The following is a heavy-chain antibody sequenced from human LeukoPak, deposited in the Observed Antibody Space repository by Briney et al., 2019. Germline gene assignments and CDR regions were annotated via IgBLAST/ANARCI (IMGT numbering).Heavy chain of an antibody. D-gene: IGHD3-10*01. CDR3: ARDSYYALGSLPDY. CDR1: GGSISGYH. CDR2: IHYTGST. V-gene: IGHV4-59*01. Sequence: SETLSLTCTVSGGSISGYHWSWIRQPPGKGLGWIGYIHYTGSTNYNPSLKSRVTISLDTSKNQFSLKLSSVTAADTAVYYCARDSYYALGSLPDYWGQGTLVTVSS. J-gene: IGHJ4*02.